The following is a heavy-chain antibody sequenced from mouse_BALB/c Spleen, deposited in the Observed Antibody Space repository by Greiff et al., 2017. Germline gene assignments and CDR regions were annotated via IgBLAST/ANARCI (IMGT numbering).Heavy chain of an antibody. V-gene: IGHV1-7*01. CDR3: ARWGAGYYAMDY. Sequence: QVQLQQSGAELAKPGASVKMSCKASGYTFTSYWMHWVKQRPGQGLEWIGYINPSTGYTEYNQKFKDKATLTADKSSSTAYMQLSSLTSEDSAVYYCARWGAGYYAMDYWGQGTSVTVSS. CDR2: INPSTGYT. CDR1: GYTFTSYW. J-gene: IGHJ4*01.